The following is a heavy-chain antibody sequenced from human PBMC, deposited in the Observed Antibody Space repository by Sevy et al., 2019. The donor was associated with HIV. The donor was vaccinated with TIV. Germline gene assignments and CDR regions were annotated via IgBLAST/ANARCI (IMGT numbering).Heavy chain of an antibody. J-gene: IGHJ4*02. V-gene: IGHV3-74*01. Sequence: GGSLRLSCAASGFTFSNYWMHWVRQVPGKGPTWVSNIRGDGTTTVYADPVKGRFTIPSDKAKNKLYLQMNNLRAEDTATYYCARYAYDSNFDYWGQGTLVTVSS. CDR3: ARYAYDSNFDY. D-gene: IGHD3-16*01. CDR1: GFTFSNYW. CDR2: IRGDGTTT.